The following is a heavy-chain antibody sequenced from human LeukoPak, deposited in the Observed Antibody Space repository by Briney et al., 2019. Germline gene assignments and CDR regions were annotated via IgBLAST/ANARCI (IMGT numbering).Heavy chain of an antibody. J-gene: IGHJ5*02. CDR1: GGSISSSSYY. CDR2: IYYSGST. V-gene: IGHV4-39*07. D-gene: IGHD2-15*01. CDR3: ARVRRACSGGSCYPSNWFDP. Sequence: PSETLSFTCTVSGGSISSSSYYWGWIRQPPGKGLEWIGSIYYSGSTYYNPSLKSRVTISVDTSKNQFSLKLSSVTAADTAVYYCARVRRACSGGSCYPSNWFDPWGQGTLVTVSS.